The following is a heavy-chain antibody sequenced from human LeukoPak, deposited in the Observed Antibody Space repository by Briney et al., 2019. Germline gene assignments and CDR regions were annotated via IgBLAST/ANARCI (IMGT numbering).Heavy chain of an antibody. CDR3: AREASCSSTSCYAHFDY. Sequence: SGTLSLTCTVSGGSISRYYWSWIRQPPGKGLEWIGYIYYSGSTNYNPSLKSRVTISVDTSKNQFSLKLSSVTAADTAVYYCAREASCSSTSCYAHFDYWGQGTLVTVSS. V-gene: IGHV4-59*01. J-gene: IGHJ4*02. D-gene: IGHD2-2*01. CDR1: GGSISRYY. CDR2: IYYSGST.